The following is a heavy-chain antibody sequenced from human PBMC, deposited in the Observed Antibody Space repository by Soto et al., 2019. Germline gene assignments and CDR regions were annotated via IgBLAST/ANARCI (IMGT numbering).Heavy chain of an antibody. J-gene: IGHJ6*02. CDR3: ARYSSGWYRFDYYYGMDV. D-gene: IGHD6-19*01. CDR2: IYYSGST. Sequence: QLQLQESGPGLVKPSETLSLTCTVSGGSISSSSYYWGWIRQPPGKGLEWIGSIYYSGSTYYNPSLESRVTIAVDTSKYQFSLKLSSVTAADTAVYYCARYSSGWYRFDYYYGMDVWGQGTTVTVSS. V-gene: IGHV4-39*01. CDR1: GGSISSSSYY.